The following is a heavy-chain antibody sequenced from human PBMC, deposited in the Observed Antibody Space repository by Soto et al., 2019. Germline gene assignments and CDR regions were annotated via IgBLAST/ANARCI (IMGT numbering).Heavy chain of an antibody. J-gene: IGHJ4*02. Sequence: ASVKVSCKSSGGTFISYSISWVRRAPGQGLEWMGGIIPIFGTANYAQKFQGRVTITADESTSTAYMELSSLRSEDTAAYYFARDHRCPVDGEPFDYWGQGTLVTVSS. CDR2: IIPIFGTA. CDR1: GGTFISYS. D-gene: IGHD4-17*01. CDR3: ARDHRCPVDGEPFDY. V-gene: IGHV1-69*13.